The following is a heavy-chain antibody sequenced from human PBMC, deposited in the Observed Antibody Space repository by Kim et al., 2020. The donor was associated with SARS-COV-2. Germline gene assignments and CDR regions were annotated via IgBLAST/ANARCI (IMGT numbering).Heavy chain of an antibody. CDR1: GSTFSRYS. V-gene: IGHV3-48*02. D-gene: IGHD3-10*01. Sequence: GGSLRLSCAATGSTFSRYSLNWVRQAPGKVLEWVSYINRDGSTIYHADSVKGRFSISRDAAQNSVSLQMDSLREEDPAVYYCATSFGESLYYGMGVWGKG. CDR2: INRDGSTI. J-gene: IGHJ6*04. CDR3: ATSFGESLYYGMGV.